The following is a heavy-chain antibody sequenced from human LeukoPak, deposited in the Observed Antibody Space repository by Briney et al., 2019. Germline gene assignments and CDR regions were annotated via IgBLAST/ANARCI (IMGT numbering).Heavy chain of an antibody. CDR3: WGTDKTGPETFDV. D-gene: IGHD3-16*01. J-gene: IGHJ3*01. CDR1: EFTFSTYD. CDR2: IMGGGRVI. Sequence: GGSLTLSCEASEFTFSTYDMNWVRQAPGKGLEWIAYIMGGGRVIYYKDSVRGRFIISRDNAKKSLFLQMNSLRVEDTAVYYCWGTDKTGPETFDVWGLGTMVTVSS. V-gene: IGHV3-48*03.